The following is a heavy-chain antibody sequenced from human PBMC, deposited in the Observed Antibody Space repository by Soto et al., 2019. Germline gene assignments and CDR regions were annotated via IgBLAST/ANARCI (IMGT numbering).Heavy chain of an antibody. CDR3: TREMYYGIPPYSYAMEV. CDR2: TKNKANSYST. V-gene: IGHV3-72*01. J-gene: IGHJ6*02. D-gene: IGHD3-9*01. CDR1: GFTFNDYY. Sequence: EVQLVESGGGLVQPGGSLRLSCAASGFTFNDYYMDWVRQGPGKGLEWVGRTKNKANSYSTEYAAAVKGRFTISRDVSKNSLYLHMNSLKTEDTAVYYCTREMYYGIPPYSYAMEVWGQGNTVTVS.